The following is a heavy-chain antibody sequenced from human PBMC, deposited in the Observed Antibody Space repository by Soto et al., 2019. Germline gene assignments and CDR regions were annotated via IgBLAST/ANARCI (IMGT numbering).Heavy chain of an antibody. CDR3: ARDLRLTSYYFDY. Sequence: VSVKVSCKASGYTFTSYAMHWVRQAPGQRLEWMGWINASNGNTKYSQKFQGRVTIARDTSASTAYMELSSLRSEDTAVYYCARDLRLTSYYFDYWGQGTLVTVSS. CDR2: INASNGNT. J-gene: IGHJ4*02. D-gene: IGHD2-2*01. V-gene: IGHV1-3*01. CDR1: GYTFTSYA.